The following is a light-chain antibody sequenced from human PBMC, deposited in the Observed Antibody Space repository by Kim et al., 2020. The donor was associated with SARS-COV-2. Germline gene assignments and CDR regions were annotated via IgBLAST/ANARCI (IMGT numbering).Light chain of an antibody. CDR3: QQYDSYPYT. Sequence: GDRVTITCRASQSFSSWFAWYQQKPGKAPKLLIYEASSLESGVPSRFSGRGSGTEFSLTISSLQTDDFATFYCQQYDSYPYTFGQGTKLEI. J-gene: IGKJ2*01. CDR1: QSFSSW. V-gene: IGKV1-5*01. CDR2: EAS.